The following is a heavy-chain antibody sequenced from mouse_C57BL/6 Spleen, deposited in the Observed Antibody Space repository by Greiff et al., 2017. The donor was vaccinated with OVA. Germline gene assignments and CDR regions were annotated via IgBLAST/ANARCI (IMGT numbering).Heavy chain of an antibody. D-gene: IGHD5-1*01. J-gene: IGHJ4*01. CDR3: AKKYPRYYAMDY. V-gene: IGHV2-4*01. CDR1: GFSFTSYG. CDR2: IWSGGST. Sequence: VMLVESGPGLVQPSQSLSITCTVSGFSFTSYGVHWVRQPPGKGLEWLGVIWSGGSTDYNAGFISRLSISKDNSKSQVFFKMNSLQADDTAIYYCAKKYPRYYAMDYWGQGTSVTVSS.